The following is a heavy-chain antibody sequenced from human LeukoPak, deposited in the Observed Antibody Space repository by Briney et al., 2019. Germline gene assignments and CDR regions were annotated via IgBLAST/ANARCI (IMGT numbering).Heavy chain of an antibody. CDR1: GFTFSSYR. J-gene: IGHJ4*02. D-gene: IGHD3-22*01. Sequence: GGSLRLSCADSGFTFSSYRMSWVCQAPGKGLEWVANIKQDGSEKYYVDSVKGRFTISRDNAKNSLYLQMNSLRAEDTAVYYCASQPYYYDSSGYYPRRGFDYWGQGTLVTVSS. V-gene: IGHV3-7*01. CDR2: IKQDGSEK. CDR3: ASQPYYYDSSGYYPRRGFDY.